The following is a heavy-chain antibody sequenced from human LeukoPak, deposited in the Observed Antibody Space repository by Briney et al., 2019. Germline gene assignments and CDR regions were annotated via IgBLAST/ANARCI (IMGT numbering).Heavy chain of an antibody. CDR3: ARERSIAAPFDP. J-gene: IGHJ5*02. D-gene: IGHD6-6*01. CDR2: IFYSGNT. Sequence: SETLSLTCSVSDGSIRTYYWSWIRQPPGKGLEWIGYIFYSGNTNYNPSLQSRVTISVDTSKNQFSLKLSSVTAADTAVYYCARERSIAAPFDPWGQGTLVTVSS. V-gene: IGHV4-59*01. CDR1: DGSIRTYY.